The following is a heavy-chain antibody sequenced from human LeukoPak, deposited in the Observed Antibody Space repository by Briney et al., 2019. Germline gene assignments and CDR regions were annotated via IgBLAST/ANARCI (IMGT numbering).Heavy chain of an antibody. CDR3: ARAFSVAATPDDAFDI. J-gene: IGHJ3*02. CDR1: GYTFTGYY. V-gene: IGHV1-2*02. D-gene: IGHD2-15*01. CDR2: INPNTGVT. Sequence: ASVKVSFKASGYTFTGYYMHWVRQAPGQGLEWMGWINPNTGVTNYAQKFQGRVTLTRDTSIITAYMELTRLRSDDTAVYYCARAFSVAATPDDAFDIWGQGTMVTVSS.